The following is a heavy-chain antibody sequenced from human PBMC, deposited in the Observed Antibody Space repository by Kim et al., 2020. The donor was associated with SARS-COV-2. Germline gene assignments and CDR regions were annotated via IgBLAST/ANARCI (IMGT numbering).Heavy chain of an antibody. CDR1: GYTFTSYY. D-gene: IGHD2-15*01. J-gene: IGHJ5*02. CDR2: INPSGGST. Sequence: ASVKVSCKASGYTFTSYYMHWVRQAPGQGLEWMGIINPSGGSTSYAQKFQGRVTMTRDTSTSTVYMELSSLRSEDTAVYYCAREKGTVVRSWWFDPWGQGTLVTVSS. CDR3: AREKGTVVRSWWFDP. V-gene: IGHV1-46*01.